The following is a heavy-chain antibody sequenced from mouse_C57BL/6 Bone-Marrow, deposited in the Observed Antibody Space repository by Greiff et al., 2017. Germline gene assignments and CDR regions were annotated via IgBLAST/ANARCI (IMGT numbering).Heavy chain of an antibody. D-gene: IGHD1-1*01. Sequence: VQVVASGPGLVAPSQSLSITCTVSGFSLTSYAISWVRQPPGKGLEWLGVIWNGGGTNYNSALKYRLSISKDNSKSKVFLKMNSLQTDDTARYYCARGSTTVGYWYFDVWGTGTTVTVSS. CDR1: GFSLTSYA. V-gene: IGHV2-9-1*01. CDR3: ARGSTTVGYWYFDV. CDR2: IWNGGGT. J-gene: IGHJ1*03.